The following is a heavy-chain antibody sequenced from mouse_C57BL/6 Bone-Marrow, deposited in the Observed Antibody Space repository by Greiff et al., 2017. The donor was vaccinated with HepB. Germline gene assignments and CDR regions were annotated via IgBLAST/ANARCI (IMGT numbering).Heavy chain of an antibody. CDR1: GFTFSSYT. J-gene: IGHJ3*01. D-gene: IGHD3-2*02. Sequence: LQQSGGGLVKPGGSLKLSCAASGFTFSSYTMSWVRQTPEKRLEWVATISGGGGNTYYPDSVKGRFTISRDNAKNTLYLQMSSLRSEDTALYYCARQASSGAWFAYWGQGTLVTVSA. V-gene: IGHV5-9*01. CDR3: ARQASSGAWFAY. CDR2: ISGGGGNT.